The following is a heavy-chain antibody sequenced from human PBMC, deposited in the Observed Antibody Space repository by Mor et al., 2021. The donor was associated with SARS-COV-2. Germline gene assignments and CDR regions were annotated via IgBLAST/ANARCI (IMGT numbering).Heavy chain of an antibody. V-gene: IGHV1-8*01. Sequence: RLATGQGLAWMGWMNPHSGNIGYAQKFQGRVTMTRNTSISTAYMELSSLSSEDTAVYYCARLYSTGRTDFWGQGTL. J-gene: IGHJ4*02. D-gene: IGHD2-8*02. CDR2: MNPHSGNI. CDR3: ARLYSTGRTDF.